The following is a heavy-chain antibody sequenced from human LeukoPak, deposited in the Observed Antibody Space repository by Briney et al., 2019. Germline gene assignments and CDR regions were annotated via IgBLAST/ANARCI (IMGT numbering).Heavy chain of an antibody. Sequence: GASVKVSCKTSGYTFTNYAMNWVRQAPGQGLEWVGSISTKNGYTKLAQKFQGRVAMTKDTSANTIYMDLKSLTFDDTAVYYCAREKLWFGEFPFDNWGQGTLVSVSS. J-gene: IGHJ4*02. D-gene: IGHD3-10*01. V-gene: IGHV1-18*01. CDR2: ISTKNGYT. CDR1: GYTFTNYA. CDR3: AREKLWFGEFPFDN.